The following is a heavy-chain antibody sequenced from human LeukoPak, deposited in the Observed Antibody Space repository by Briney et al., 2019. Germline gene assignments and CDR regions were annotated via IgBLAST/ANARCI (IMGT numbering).Heavy chain of an antibody. V-gene: IGHV4-30-2*01. CDR1: GGSISSGGYS. D-gene: IGHD3-16*01. J-gene: IGHJ5*02. Sequence: SQTLPLTCAVSGGSISSGGYSWSWIRQPPGKGLEWIGYIYHSGSTYYNPSLKSRVTISVDRSKNQFSLKLSSVTAADTAVYYCARSLGDYDSPEENWFDPWGQGTLVTVSS. CDR2: IYHSGST. CDR3: ARSLGDYDSPEENWFDP.